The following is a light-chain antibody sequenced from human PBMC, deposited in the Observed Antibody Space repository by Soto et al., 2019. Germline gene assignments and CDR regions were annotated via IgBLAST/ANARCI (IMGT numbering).Light chain of an antibody. J-gene: IGKJ1*01. CDR3: QQYNSYSPT. Sequence: QMSHSPSTLSAYEGDRVTIACRASQSISVWLAWYQQKAGKDPNLLIYKASRLESGVPSRFSGSGSETEFTLTISGLQPGDSATYYCQQYNSYSPTFGHGTKVDIK. CDR1: QSISVW. V-gene: IGKV1-5*03. CDR2: KAS.